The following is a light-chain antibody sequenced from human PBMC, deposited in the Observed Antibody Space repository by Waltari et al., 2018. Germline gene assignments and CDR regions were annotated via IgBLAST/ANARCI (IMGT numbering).Light chain of an antibody. CDR2: GNS. Sequence: VSGAPGQRVTISCTGSSSNIGAGYDVHWYQQLPGTAPKLLIYGNSNRPSGVPDRFSGSKSGTSASLAITGLQAEDEADYYCQSYDSSLSGPVVFGGGTKLTVL. CDR1: SSNIGAGYD. J-gene: IGLJ2*01. V-gene: IGLV1-40*01. CDR3: QSYDSSLSGPVV.